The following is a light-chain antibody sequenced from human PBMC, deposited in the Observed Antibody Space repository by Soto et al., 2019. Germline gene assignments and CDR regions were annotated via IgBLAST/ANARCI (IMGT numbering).Light chain of an antibody. Sequence: EIVMTQSQATLSVSPGERATLSCSAIQSVKTNLAWYQQKPGQAPRLLIYGASTRATGISARFSGSWSGTEFTLTISGLQSEDFAVYFCQQYKHWTPITLCPGTRLEIK. CDR2: GAS. V-gene: IGKV3-15*01. CDR1: QSVKTN. J-gene: IGKJ5*01. CDR3: QQYKHWTPIT.